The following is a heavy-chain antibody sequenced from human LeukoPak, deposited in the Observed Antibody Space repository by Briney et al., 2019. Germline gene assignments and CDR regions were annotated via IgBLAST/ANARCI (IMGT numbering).Heavy chain of an antibody. V-gene: IGHV1-8*03. CDR1: GYTFTSYD. CDR3: ARGCNWNYLLYAGYYMDV. D-gene: IGHD1-7*01. J-gene: IGHJ6*03. CDR2: MNPNSGNT. Sequence: GASVKVSCKASGYTFTSYDINWVRQATGQGLEWMGWMNPNSGNTGYAQKFQGRATITRNTSISTAYMELSSLRSEDTAVYYCARGCNWNYLLYAGYYMDVWGKGTTVTVSS.